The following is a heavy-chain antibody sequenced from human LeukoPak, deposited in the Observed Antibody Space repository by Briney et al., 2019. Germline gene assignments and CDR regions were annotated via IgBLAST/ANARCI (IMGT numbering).Heavy chain of an antibody. CDR2: INPNSGGT. D-gene: IGHD1-26*01. CDR3: ARVYSGSYLFDY. Sequence: GASVKVSCKASGYTFTGYYMHWMRQAPGQGLDWMGWINPNSGGTNNAQKFQGRVTMTRDTSISTAYMELSRLRSDDTAVYYCARVYSGSYLFDYWGQGTLVTVSS. V-gene: IGHV1-2*02. J-gene: IGHJ4*02. CDR1: GYTFTGYY.